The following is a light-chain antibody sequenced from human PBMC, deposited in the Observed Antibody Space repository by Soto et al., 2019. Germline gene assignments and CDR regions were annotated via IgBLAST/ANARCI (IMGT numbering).Light chain of an antibody. CDR3: AAWVLV. J-gene: IGLJ2*01. V-gene: IGLV1-51*02. CDR1: SSNIGNDY. CDR2: ENN. Sequence: QSVLTQPPSVSAAPGQKVTISCSGSSSNIGNDYVSWYQQLPGTAPKLLIYENNKRPSGIPDRFSGSKSGTSATLGITGLQTGDEADYYIAAWVLVFGGGTKLTVL.